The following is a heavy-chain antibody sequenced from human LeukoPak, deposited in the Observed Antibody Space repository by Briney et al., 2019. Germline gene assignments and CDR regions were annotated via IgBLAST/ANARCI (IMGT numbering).Heavy chain of an antibody. CDR2: IYYSGST. CDR1: GGSISSSRYY. J-gene: IGHJ6*03. V-gene: IGHV4-39*02. Sequence: SETLPLTCTVSGGSISSSRYYWGWIRQPPGKGLEWIGSIYYSGSTYYNPSLTSRVTISVDTSKNQFSLKMRSVTAADTAVYYCARDNLGDGSGSYYYYYYMDVWGKGTTVTISS. D-gene: IGHD3-10*01. CDR3: ARDNLGDGSGSYYYYYYMDV.